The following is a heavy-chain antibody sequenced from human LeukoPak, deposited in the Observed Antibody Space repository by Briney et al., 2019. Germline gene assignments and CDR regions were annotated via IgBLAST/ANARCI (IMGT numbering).Heavy chain of an antibody. CDR2: IYTSGST. CDR3: ARAVGRYCSSTSCYQNWFDP. J-gene: IGHJ5*02. Sequence: PSETLSLTCTVSGGSISSGSYYWSWIRQPAGKGLEWIGRIYTSGSTNYNPSLKSRVTISVDTSKNQFSLKLSSVTAADTAVYYCARAVGRYCSSTSCYQNWFDPWGQGTLVTVSS. D-gene: IGHD2-2*01. V-gene: IGHV4-61*02. CDR1: GGSISSGSYY.